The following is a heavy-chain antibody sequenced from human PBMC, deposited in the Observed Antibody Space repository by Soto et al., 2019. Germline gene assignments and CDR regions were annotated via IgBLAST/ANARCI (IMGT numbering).Heavy chain of an antibody. V-gene: IGHV3-30*04. J-gene: IGHJ4*02. CDR2: ISFNGIDT. CDR3: ARDIERIRGPNHNPVGHGH. CDR1: GFTFNSYA. D-gene: IGHD1-1*01. Sequence: QPGGSLRLSCAASGFTFNSYAMHWVRQAPGQGLEWVAVISFNGIDTYYADSVKGRGTISRDNSRNTVFLQMTSLRTEDTAVFYCARDIERIRGPNHNPVGHGHWGQGTLVTVSS.